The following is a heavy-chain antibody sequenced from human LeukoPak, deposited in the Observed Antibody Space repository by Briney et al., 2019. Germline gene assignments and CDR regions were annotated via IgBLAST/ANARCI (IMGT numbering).Heavy chain of an antibody. J-gene: IGHJ5*02. V-gene: IGHV4-59*01. D-gene: IGHD3-10*01. Sequence: SETLSLTCTVSGGSISNYYWSWIRQPPGKGLEWIGYIYYSGSTNYNPSLKSRVTISVDTSKNQFSLKLSSVTAADTAVYYCARDSQYYYGSGSYYSNWFDPWGQGTLVTVSS. CDR3: ARDSQYYYGSGSYYSNWFDP. CDR1: GGSISNYY. CDR2: IYYSGST.